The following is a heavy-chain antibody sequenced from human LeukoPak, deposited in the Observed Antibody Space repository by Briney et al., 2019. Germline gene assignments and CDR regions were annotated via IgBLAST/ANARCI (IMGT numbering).Heavy chain of an antibody. V-gene: IGHV5-51*01. CDR2: IYPRDSRT. CDR1: GYSFTSYW. J-gene: IGHJ4*02. Sequence: GESLKISCKGSGYSFTSYWIGWVRQMPGKGLEWMGAIYPRDSRTTYSPSFQDQVTISADKSISTAYLQWTSLKASDTAMYYCARHLSDITSSPNYWGPGTLVTVSS. CDR3: ARHLSDITSSPNY. D-gene: IGHD2-2*01.